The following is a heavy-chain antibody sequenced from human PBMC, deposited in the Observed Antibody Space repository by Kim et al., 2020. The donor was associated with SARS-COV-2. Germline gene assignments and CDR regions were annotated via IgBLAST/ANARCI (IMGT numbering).Heavy chain of an antibody. CDR2: TI. D-gene: IGHD1-7*01. J-gene: IGHJ4*02. Sequence: TIYYADSVKGRFTISRDNAKNSLYLQMNSLRAEDTAVYYCARDGNSDFDYWGQGTLVTVSS. V-gene: IGHV3-11*01. CDR3: ARDGNSDFDY.